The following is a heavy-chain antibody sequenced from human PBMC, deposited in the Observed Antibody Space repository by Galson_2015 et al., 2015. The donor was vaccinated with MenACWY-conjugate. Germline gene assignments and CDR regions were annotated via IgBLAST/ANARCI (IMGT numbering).Heavy chain of an antibody. CDR2: SYSSGNI. V-gene: IGHV4-39*07. Sequence: ETLSLTCTVSGDSISSTSYSWGWVRQPPGQGLEWIGTSYSSGNIHTTPSLKSRVTIYLDTSQNQFSLKLTSVSNAETAVYFCSRVRGSTGMDSWGQGTLVSVSS. J-gene: IGHJ4*02. CDR3: SRVRGSTGMDS. CDR1: GDSISSTSYS. D-gene: IGHD1-1*01.